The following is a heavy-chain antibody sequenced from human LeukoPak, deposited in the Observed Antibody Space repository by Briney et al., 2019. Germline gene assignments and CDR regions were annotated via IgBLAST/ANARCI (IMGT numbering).Heavy chain of an antibody. CDR1: GFTFSSYA. V-gene: IGHV3-23*01. J-gene: IGHJ6*03. D-gene: IGHD2-2*01. Sequence: GGSLRLSCAASGFTFSSYAMSWVRQAPGKGLEWVSAISGSGGSTYYADSVKGRFTISRDNSKNTLYLQVNSLRAEDTAVYYCAKNGPSCSSTSCYGDENQGQKYYYYYYYMDVWGKGTTVTVSS. CDR3: AKNGPSCSSTSCYGDENQGQKYYYYYYYMDV. CDR2: ISGSGGST.